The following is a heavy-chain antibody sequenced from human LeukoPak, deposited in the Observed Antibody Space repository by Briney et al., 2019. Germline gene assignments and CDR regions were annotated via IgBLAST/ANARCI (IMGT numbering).Heavy chain of an antibody. CDR1: GGSISTYY. CDR2: IYSSGSA. J-gene: IGHJ4*02. CDR3: ARMGGYSGYATH. Sequence: SETLSLTCTVSGGSISTYYWSWIRQPPGEGLEWIGYIYSSGSANYNPSLKSRVTMSVDTSKNQFSLKLSSVTAADTAVYYCARMGGYSGYATHWGQGTLVTVSS. V-gene: IGHV4-59*08. D-gene: IGHD5-12*01.